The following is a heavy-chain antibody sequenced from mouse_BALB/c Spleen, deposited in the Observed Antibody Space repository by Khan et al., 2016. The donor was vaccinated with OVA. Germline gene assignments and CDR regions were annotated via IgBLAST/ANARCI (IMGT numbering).Heavy chain of an antibody. J-gene: IGHJ1*01. CDR3: ARSGGNFHWYFDV. V-gene: IGHV5-17*02. CDR2: MSSGSSTI. CDR1: GFTFSSFG. Sequence: EVKLLESGGGLVQPGGSRKLSCAASGFTFSSFGMHWVRQAPKKGLEWVAYMSSGSSTIYYVDTVKGRFTISRDNPKNTLFLQMTSLRSEDTAMCYCARSGGNFHWYFDVWGAGTSVTVSS. D-gene: IGHD2-1*01.